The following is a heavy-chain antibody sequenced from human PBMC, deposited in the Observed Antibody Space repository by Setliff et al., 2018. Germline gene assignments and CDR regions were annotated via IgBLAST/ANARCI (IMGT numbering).Heavy chain of an antibody. J-gene: IGHJ6*02. Sequence: SETLSLTCAVSGYSISSGYYWGWIRQPPGKGLEWIGSIYHSGSTYYNPSLKSRVTISVDMSKNQFSLKLSSVTAADTAVYYCARSAGYSSSWYNYYYGMDFWGQGTTVTVSS. CDR3: ARSAGYSSSWYNYYYGMDF. V-gene: IGHV4-38-2*01. D-gene: IGHD6-13*01. CDR2: IYHSGST. CDR1: GYSISSGYY.